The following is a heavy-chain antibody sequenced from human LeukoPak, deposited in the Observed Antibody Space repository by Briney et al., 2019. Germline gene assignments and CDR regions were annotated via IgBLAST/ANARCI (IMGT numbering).Heavy chain of an antibody. Sequence: GPSVKVSCKASAGTFSSYAIRWVRQAPRQGLESLGRIIPLLGIANYAQKCQGRVTITADKSASTAYMELSSLRSEDTAMYYCARDATMVRGEDINDAFDIWGQGTMVTVSS. CDR1: AGTFSSYA. D-gene: IGHD3-10*01. V-gene: IGHV1-69*04. CDR3: ARDATMVRGEDINDAFDI. J-gene: IGHJ3*02. CDR2: IIPLLGIA.